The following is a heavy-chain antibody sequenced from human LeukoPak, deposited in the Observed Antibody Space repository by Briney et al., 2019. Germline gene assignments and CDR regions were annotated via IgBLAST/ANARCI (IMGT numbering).Heavy chain of an antibody. Sequence: PGGSLRLSCAASGITFINAWMSWVRQAPGKGLEWVGRIKSKSDGGTTDYAAPVKGRFSISRDDSKNTVYLQMNSLKTEDTAVYYCTRYYYDSGSYGELEYWGQGSLVTVSS. J-gene: IGHJ4*02. D-gene: IGHD3-10*01. CDR3: TRYYYDSGSYGELEY. CDR1: GITFINAW. V-gene: IGHV3-15*01. CDR2: IKSKSDGGTT.